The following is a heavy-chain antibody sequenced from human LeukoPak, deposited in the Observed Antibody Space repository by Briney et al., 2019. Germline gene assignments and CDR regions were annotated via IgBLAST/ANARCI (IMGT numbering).Heavy chain of an antibody. J-gene: IGHJ4*02. Sequence: GGSLRLSCAASGFTFSSYGMHWVRQAPGKGLEWVALIWYDGSNKYYADSVKGRFTISRDNSKNTLYLQLNSLRAEDTAVYYCASSSESVAGNWGQGTLVTVSS. CDR2: IWYDGSNK. V-gene: IGHV3-30*02. D-gene: IGHD6-19*01. CDR1: GFTFSSYG. CDR3: ASSSESVAGN.